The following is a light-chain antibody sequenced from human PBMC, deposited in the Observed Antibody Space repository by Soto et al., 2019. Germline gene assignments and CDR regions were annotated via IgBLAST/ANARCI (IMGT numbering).Light chain of an antibody. CDR3: QQYGSSLRT. CDR1: QSVSSSY. CDR2: DAS. J-gene: IGKJ1*01. Sequence: EIVLTQSPGTLSLSPGERATLSCRASQSVSSSYLAWYQQKPGQAPRPLIYDASSRATGVPDRFSGSGSGTDFTLTIGRLEPEDVEVYYCQQYGSSLRTFGQGTKVDIK. V-gene: IGKV3-20*01.